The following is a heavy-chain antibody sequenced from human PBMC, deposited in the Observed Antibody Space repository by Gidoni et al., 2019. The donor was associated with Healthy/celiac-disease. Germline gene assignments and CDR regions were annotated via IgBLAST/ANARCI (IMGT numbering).Heavy chain of an antibody. Sequence: QVQLVESGGGVVQPGRSLRLSCAASGFTFSSYGMHWVRQAPGKGLEWVAVISYDGSNKYYADSVKGRFTISRDNSKNTLYLQMNSLRAEDTAVYYCAKAWGNYGDYWGQGTLVTVSS. J-gene: IGHJ4*02. CDR2: ISYDGSNK. CDR1: GFTFSSYG. D-gene: IGHD7-27*01. V-gene: IGHV3-30*18. CDR3: AKAWGNYGDY.